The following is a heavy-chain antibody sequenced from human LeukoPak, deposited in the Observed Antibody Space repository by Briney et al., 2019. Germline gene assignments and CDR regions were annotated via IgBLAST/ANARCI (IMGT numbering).Heavy chain of an antibody. V-gene: IGHV3-7*01. Sequence: PGGSLRLSCVASGFTFSNYWMSWVRQAPGEGPEWVANIKQDESEKDYANSVRGRFTISRDNAKNSLFLQMNSLRAEDTAVYYCAREKGVEYSSSPTFDPWGQGTLVTVSS. D-gene: IGHD6-6*01. CDR3: AREKGVEYSSSPTFDP. CDR1: GFTFSNYW. CDR2: IKQDESEK. J-gene: IGHJ5*02.